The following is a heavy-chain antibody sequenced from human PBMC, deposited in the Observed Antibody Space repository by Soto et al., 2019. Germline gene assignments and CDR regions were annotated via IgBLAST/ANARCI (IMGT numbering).Heavy chain of an antibody. V-gene: IGHV4-39*01. CDR1: GGSISSSSYY. J-gene: IGHJ5*02. Sequence: QLQLQESGPGLVKPSETLSLTCTVSGGSISSSSYYWGWIRQPPGKGLEWIGSIYYSGSTYYNPSLKSRVTISVDTSKNQFSLQLSSVTAADTAVYYCARQGSSSSGWFDPWGQGTLVTVSS. D-gene: IGHD6-6*01. CDR3: ARQGSSSSGWFDP. CDR2: IYYSGST.